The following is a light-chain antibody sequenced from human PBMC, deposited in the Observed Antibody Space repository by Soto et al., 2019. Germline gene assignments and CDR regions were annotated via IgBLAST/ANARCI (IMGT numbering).Light chain of an antibody. J-gene: IGLJ2*01. CDR3: QTWGTGIQV. Sequence: QLVLTQSPSASDSLGASVKLTCTLSSGHSSYAIAWHQQQPEKGPRYLMKLNSDGSHSKGDGIPDRFSGSSSGAERYLTIPSLQSEDEADYYCQTWGTGIQVFGGGTKLTVL. V-gene: IGLV4-69*01. CDR2: LNSDGSH. CDR1: SGHSSYA.